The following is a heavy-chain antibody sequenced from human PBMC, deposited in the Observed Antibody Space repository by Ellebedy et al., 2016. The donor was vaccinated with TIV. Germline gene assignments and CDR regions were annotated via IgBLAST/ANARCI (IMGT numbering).Heavy chain of an antibody. Sequence: AASVKVSCKASGYTFARYGVNWVRQAPGQGLEWMGWINTNSGNQTYAQAFTGRIVFSLATSVSTAYLQISSLRAEDSAVYYCARTGIWGNAFDIWGQGTMVTVSS. CDR3: ARTGIWGNAFDI. J-gene: IGHJ3*02. D-gene: IGHD7-27*01. CDR2: INTNSGNQ. CDR1: GYTFARYG. V-gene: IGHV7-4-1*02.